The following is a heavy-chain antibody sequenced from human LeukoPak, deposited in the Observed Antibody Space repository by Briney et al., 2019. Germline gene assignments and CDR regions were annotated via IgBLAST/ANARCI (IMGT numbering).Heavy chain of an antibody. V-gene: IGHV1-2*04. CDR1: GYTFTGYY. CDR2: INPNSGGT. Sequence: ASAKVSCKASGYTFTGYYMHWVRQAPGQGLEWMGWINPNSGGTNYAQKFQGWVTMTRDTSISTAYMELSRLRSDDTAVYYCARDRGDGGSSWPTPYYFDYWGQGTLVTVSS. D-gene: IGHD6-13*01. J-gene: IGHJ4*02. CDR3: ARDRGDGGSSWPTPYYFDY.